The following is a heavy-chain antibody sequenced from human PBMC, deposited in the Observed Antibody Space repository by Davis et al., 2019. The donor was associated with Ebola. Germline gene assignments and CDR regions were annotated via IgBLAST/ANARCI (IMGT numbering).Heavy chain of an antibody. CDR3: ASRTYYYYGMDV. Sequence: ESLKISCAASGFTFSNAWMSWVRQPPGKGLEWIGEIYHSGSTNYNPSLKSRVTISVDKSKNQFSLKLSSVTAADTAVYYCASRTYYYYGMDVWGQGTTVTVSS. CDR1: GFTFSNAW. CDR2: IYHSGST. J-gene: IGHJ6*02. V-gene: IGHV4/OR15-8*01.